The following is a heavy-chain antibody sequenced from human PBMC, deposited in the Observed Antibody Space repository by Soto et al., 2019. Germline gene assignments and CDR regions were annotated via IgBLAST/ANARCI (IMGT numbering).Heavy chain of an antibody. CDR1: GFNVSSNS. J-gene: IGHJ5*01. CDR3: ARHVWLES. Sequence: AGGSLRLSCAASGFNVSSNSMNWVRQAPGKGLEWLSLIHSDANTKYADSVKGRFTTSRDSFENTVYLQMNSLRAEDTAVYYCARHVWLESWGQGTLVTVSS. V-gene: IGHV3-53*01. CDR2: IHSDANT.